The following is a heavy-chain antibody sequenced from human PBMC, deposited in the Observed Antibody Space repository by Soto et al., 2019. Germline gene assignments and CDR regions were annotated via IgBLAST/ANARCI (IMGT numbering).Heavy chain of an antibody. Sequence: QVQLVESGGGVVXPGRSXXLSCAASGFXXXXXGMHXVRQAPGKGLEWVAVISYDGSKKYYADSVKGRFTISRDTSKNTLYLQMNSLRPEDTAVYYCARDSVLMWELTGPYYFDYWGQGTLVPVSS. CDR3: ARDSVLMWELTGPYYFDY. D-gene: IGHD1-26*01. CDR2: ISYDGSKK. V-gene: IGHV3-30*03. CDR1: GFXXXXXG. J-gene: IGHJ4*02.